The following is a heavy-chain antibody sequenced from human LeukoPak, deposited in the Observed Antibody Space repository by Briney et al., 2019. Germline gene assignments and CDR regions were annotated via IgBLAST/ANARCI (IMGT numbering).Heavy chain of an antibody. D-gene: IGHD2/OR15-2a*01. CDR2: IDPSDSYT. Sequence: GESLKISCKGSGYSFTSYWISWVRQMPGKGLEWMGRIDPSDSYTNYSPSFQGHVTISADKSISTAYLQWSSLKASDTAMYYCASNRGYCREFFQHRGQGTLVTVSS. CDR1: GYSFTSYW. J-gene: IGHJ1*01. CDR3: ASNRGYCREFFQH. V-gene: IGHV5-10-1*01.